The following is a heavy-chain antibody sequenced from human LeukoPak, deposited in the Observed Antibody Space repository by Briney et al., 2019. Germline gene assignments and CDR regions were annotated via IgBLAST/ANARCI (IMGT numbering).Heavy chain of an antibody. CDR3: ARTVYGDYEYYFDY. CDR1: GFTYSSYA. CDR2: ISYDGINK. Sequence: GRSLRLSCAASGFTYSSYAMHWVRQAPGKGLEWVAVISYDGINKYYADSVKGRFTISRDNSKNTLYLQMNSLRAEDTAVYYCARTVYGDYEYYFDYWGQGTLVTVSS. V-gene: IGHV3-30-3*01. J-gene: IGHJ4*02. D-gene: IGHD4-17*01.